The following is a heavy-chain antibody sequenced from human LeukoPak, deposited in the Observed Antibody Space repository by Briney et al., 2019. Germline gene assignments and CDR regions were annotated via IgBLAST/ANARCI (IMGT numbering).Heavy chain of an antibody. Sequence: RPGGSLRLSCAASGFTFSTYAMNWVRQAPGKGLEWVSTISGSGGGTYYADSVKGRFTVSRDNSKNTLYLQMNSLRAGDTAVYYCAKDSIAVAGSFDYWGQGTLVSVSS. CDR3: AKDSIAVAGSFDY. CDR2: ISGSGGGT. CDR1: GFTFSTYA. J-gene: IGHJ4*02. D-gene: IGHD6-19*01. V-gene: IGHV3-23*01.